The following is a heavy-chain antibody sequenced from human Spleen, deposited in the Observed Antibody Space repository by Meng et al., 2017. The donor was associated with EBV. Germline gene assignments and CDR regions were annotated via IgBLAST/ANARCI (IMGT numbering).Heavy chain of an antibody. CDR1: GASFTDYY. CDR2: IIHSGRT. CDR3: ARVLSDNIWGNYRYLDS. Sequence: QVQLQQWGAGLLKPSETVALTCAVSGASFTDYYWTWVRQPPGKGLEWIGEIIHSGRTKYNPSLESRVTMSLDPSKNHVSLKLTFVTAADTAVYYCARVLSDNIWGNYRYLDSWGQGTLVTVAS. V-gene: IGHV4-34*12. J-gene: IGHJ4*02. D-gene: IGHD3-16*02.